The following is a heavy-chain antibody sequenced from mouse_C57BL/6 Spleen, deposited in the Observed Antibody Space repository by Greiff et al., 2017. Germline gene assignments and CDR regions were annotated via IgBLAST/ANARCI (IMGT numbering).Heavy chain of an antibody. CDR3: ARNNYGSRRGDFDV. Sequence: VQLQQSGPGLVQPSQSLSITCTVSGFSLTSYGVHWVRQSPGKGLEWLGVIWSGGSTDYNAAFISRLSISKDNSKSQVFFKMNSLQADETAIYYCARNNYGSRRGDFDVWGTGTTVTVSS. CDR1: GFSLTSYG. V-gene: IGHV2-2*01. D-gene: IGHD1-1*01. CDR2: IWSGGST. J-gene: IGHJ1*03.